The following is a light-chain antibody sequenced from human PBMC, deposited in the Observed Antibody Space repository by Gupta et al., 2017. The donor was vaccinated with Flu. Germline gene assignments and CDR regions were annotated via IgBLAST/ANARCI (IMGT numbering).Light chain of an antibody. CDR1: SSNIGSAF. J-gene: IGLJ1*01. CDR2: NGD. Sequence: QPVLTQPPSASGTPGQRITISCSGGSSNIGSAFVDWYQQLPGQIPKVVLYNGDGRPPGVPERFSASKSGTSASLAXSXLQPEDXADYYCAAWDESIVYVFGTGTKV. V-gene: IGLV1-44*01. CDR3: AAWDESIVYV.